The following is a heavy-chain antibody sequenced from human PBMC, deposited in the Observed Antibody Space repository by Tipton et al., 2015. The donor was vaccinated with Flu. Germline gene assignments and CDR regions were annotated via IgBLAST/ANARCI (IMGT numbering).Heavy chain of an antibody. CDR3: ARGPQVPVWPYYYGMDV. V-gene: IGHV3-53*01. CDR2: IYGGGTT. Sequence: SLRLSCAASGFTVTSSYMSWVRQAPGKGLERVSVIYGGGTTDYADSVKGRFTISRDKSKNALYLQMSSLRAEDTAVYYCARGPQVPVWPYYYGMDVWGQGTTVTVSS. CDR1: GFTVTSSY. J-gene: IGHJ6*02. D-gene: IGHD2-2*01.